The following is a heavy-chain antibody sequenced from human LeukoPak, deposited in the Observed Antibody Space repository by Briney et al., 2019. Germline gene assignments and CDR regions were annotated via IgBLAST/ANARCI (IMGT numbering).Heavy chain of an antibody. CDR2: IKQDGSEK. D-gene: IGHD6-13*01. CDR3: ARERRAYSSSWPYYYYYGMDV. J-gene: IGHJ6*02. Sequence: GGSLRLSCAASGFTFSSYWMSWVRQAPGKGLEWVANIKQDGSEKYYVDSVKGRFTISKDNAKNSLYLQMNSLRVEDTAVYYCARERRAYSSSWPYYYYYGMDVWGQGTTVTVSS. CDR1: GFTFSSYW. V-gene: IGHV3-7*01.